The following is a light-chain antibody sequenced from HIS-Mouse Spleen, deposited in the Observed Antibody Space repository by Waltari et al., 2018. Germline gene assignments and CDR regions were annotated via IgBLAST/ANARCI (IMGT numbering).Light chain of an antibody. CDR2: WAS. CDR1: QSVLYSSNNKNY. V-gene: IGKV4-1*01. J-gene: IGKJ2*01. CDR3: QQYYSTPYT. Sequence: DIVMTQSPDSLAVSLGERATINCKSSQSVLYSSNNKNYLAWYQQKPGQPPKLLIYWASTRESGVPDRLSGRGSGTDFTRTISSLQAEDVAVYYCQQYYSTPYTFGQGTKLEIK.